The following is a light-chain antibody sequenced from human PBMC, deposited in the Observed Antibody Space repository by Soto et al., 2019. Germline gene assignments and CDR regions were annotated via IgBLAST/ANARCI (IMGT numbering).Light chain of an antibody. Sequence: QSALTQPASASGSPGQSITISCTGSSSDIGAYNFATWYQQHPDKAPKLMVFDVTNRPSGVSDRFSGSKSGNTASLTISGLQAEDEAEYYCSSYTTSSTYVFGTGTKVTVL. CDR1: SSDIGAYNF. V-gene: IGLV2-14*01. CDR3: SSYTTSSTYV. J-gene: IGLJ1*01. CDR2: DVT.